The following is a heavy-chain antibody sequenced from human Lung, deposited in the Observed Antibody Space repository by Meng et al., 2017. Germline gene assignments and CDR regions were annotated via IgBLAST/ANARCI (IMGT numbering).Heavy chain of an antibody. CDR1: GFTFSSYN. CDR2: VNTDASST. D-gene: IGHD3-9*01. Sequence: GESLKISCAASGFTFSSYNMHWVRQTPGEGLVWVPRVNTDASSTTYADSVKGRFTISRDDAKNTVYLQMNSLRAEDTAVYYCARDADWVIFDHWGQGALVTVSS. CDR3: ARDADWVIFDH. J-gene: IGHJ4*02. V-gene: IGHV3-74*03.